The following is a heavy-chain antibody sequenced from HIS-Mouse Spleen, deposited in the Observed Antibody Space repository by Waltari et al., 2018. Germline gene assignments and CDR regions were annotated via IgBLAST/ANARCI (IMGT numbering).Heavy chain of an antibody. D-gene: IGHD3-3*01. CDR1: GGSISSGGYY. V-gene: IGHV4-31*03. CDR2: IYYSGST. CDR3: ARSPYYDFWSGYSDNWFDP. Sequence: QVQLQESGPGLVKPSQTLSLTCTVSGGSISSGGYYWIRIRQHPGQGLEWLWYIYYSGSTYYNPSLKSRVTISVDTSKNQFSLKLSSVTAADTAVYYCARSPYYDFWSGYSDNWFDPWGQGTLVTVSS. J-gene: IGHJ5*02.